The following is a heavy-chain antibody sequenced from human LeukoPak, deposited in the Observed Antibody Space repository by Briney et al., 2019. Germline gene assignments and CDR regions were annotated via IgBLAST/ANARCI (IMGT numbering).Heavy chain of an antibody. V-gene: IGHV3-9*01. CDR2: ISWNSGSI. D-gene: IGHD3-10*01. J-gene: IGHJ4*02. Sequence: PGGSLRLSCAASGFTFDDYAMHWVRQAPGKGLEWVSGISWNSGSIGYADSVKGRFTISRDNAKNSLYLQMNSLRAEDTALYYCAKAMVRALRGPDDYWGQGTLVTVSS. CDR1: GFTFDDYA. CDR3: AKAMVRALRGPDDY.